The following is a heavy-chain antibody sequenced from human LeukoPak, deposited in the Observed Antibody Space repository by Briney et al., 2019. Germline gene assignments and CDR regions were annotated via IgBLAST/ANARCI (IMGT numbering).Heavy chain of an antibody. D-gene: IGHD3-9*01. CDR1: GFTFSSYW. J-gene: IGHJ2*01. Sequence: GGSLRLCCAASGFTFSSYWMRWVRQAPGKGLEWVANIKQDGSEKYYVDSVKGRFTISRDNAKNSLYLQMNSLRAEDTAVYYCARASSGRYFDWLTGPNWYFDLWGRGTLVTVSS. CDR2: IKQDGSEK. V-gene: IGHV3-7*01. CDR3: ARASSGRYFDWLTGPNWYFDL.